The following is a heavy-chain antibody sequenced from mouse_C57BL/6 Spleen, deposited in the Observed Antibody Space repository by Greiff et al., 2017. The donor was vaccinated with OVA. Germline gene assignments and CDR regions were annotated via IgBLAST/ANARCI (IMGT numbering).Heavy chain of an antibody. CDR2: IWTGVGK. CDR3: ARITTVVVNFDY. V-gene: IGHV2-9-1*01. CDR1: GFSLTSYA. Sequence: QVQLQQSGPGLVAPSQSLSITCTVSGFSLTSYAISWVRQPPGKGLEWLGEIWTGVGKNYKSAIKTRMIISKDNTKSQVFLKMNSLQTDDAARYYCARITTVVVNFDYWGQGTTLTVSS. J-gene: IGHJ2*01. D-gene: IGHD1-1*01.